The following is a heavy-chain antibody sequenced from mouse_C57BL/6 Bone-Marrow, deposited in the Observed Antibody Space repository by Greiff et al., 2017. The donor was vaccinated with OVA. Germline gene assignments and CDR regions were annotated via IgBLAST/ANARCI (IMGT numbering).Heavy chain of an antibody. D-gene: IGHD1-1*01. CDR1: GYTFTSYW. J-gene: IGHJ4*01. CDR3: ARANYYEDYYAMDY. V-gene: IGHV1-53*01. Sequence: QVQLQQPGTELVHPGHSYNLSCKASGYTFTSYWMHWVKQRPGQGLEWIGNINPSNGGTNYNEKFKSKATLTVDTSSSTAYMQLSSLTSENSAVYYYARANYYEDYYAMDYWGQGTSVTVSA. CDR2: INPSNGGT.